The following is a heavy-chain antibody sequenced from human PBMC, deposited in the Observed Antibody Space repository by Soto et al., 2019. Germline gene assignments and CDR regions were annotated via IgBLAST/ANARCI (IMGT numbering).Heavy chain of an antibody. J-gene: IGHJ2*01. CDR1: GFTFSIYA. Sequence: EVQLLESGGGLVQPGGSLRLSCAASGFTFSIYAMNWVRQAPGKGLEWVSVISGSGGSTYYADSVKGRFTISRDNSKHTLYLQMNSLRAEDTAVYYCARRTVGWYFDLWGRGTRVTVSS. V-gene: IGHV3-23*01. D-gene: IGHD4-17*01. CDR3: ARRTVGWYFDL. CDR2: ISGSGGST.